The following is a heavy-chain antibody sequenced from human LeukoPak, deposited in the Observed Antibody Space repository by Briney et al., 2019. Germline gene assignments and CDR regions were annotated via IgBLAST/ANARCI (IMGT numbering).Heavy chain of an antibody. J-gene: IGHJ4*02. V-gene: IGHV3-11*04. CDR3: ARDLDWIDY. CDR1: GFTFSDYY. D-gene: IGHD1-1*01. CDR2: ISGRGTTI. Sequence: PGGSLRLSCAASGFTFSDYYMSWIRQAPGKGLEWVSYISGRGTTIYYADSVKGRFTISRDNAKNSLYLQMNSLRAEDTALYYCARDLDWIDYWGQGTLVTVSS.